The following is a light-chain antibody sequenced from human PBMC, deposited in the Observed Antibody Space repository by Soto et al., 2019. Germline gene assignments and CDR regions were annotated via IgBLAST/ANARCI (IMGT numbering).Light chain of an antibody. CDR2: WAS. CDR3: QQYYSTPQT. V-gene: IGKV4-1*01. CDR1: QSVLYSSNNKNC. J-gene: IGKJ1*01. Sequence: DIVMTQSPDSLAVSLGERATINCKSSQSVLYSSNNKNCLAWYQQKPGQPPKVIIYWASTRESGVPDRFSGSGSGTDFTLTISSLQSEDVAVYYCQQYYSTPQTFGQGTKVEIK.